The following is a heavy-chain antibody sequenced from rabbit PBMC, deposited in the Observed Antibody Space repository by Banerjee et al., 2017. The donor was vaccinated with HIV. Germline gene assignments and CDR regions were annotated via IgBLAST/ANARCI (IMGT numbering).Heavy chain of an antibody. D-gene: IGHD7-1*01. V-gene: IGHV1S40*01. Sequence: QSLGESGGGLVKPGASLTLTCTASGFSFSGYYMSWVRQAPGKGLEWLGTIRAGDTYYARWAKGRFTISKTSSTTVTLQMTSLTAADTATYFCARTYSTYYYGMDLWGPGTLVTVS. CDR2: IRAGDT. CDR3: ARTYSTYYYGMDL. J-gene: IGHJ6*01. CDR1: GFSFSGYY.